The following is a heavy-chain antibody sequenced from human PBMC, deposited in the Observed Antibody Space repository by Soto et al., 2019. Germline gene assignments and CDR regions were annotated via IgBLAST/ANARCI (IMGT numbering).Heavy chain of an antibody. CDR2: IYPGDSDT. V-gene: IGHV5-51*01. J-gene: IGHJ5*02. Sequence: SGESLKISCKGSGYSFTTYWIGWVRQMPGKGLEWMGVIYPGDSDTRYSPSFQGQVTISADKSISTAFLQWSSLKASDTAMYYCARRAAAYNWFDPWGQGTLVTVSS. CDR1: GYSFTTYW. CDR3: ARRAAAYNWFDP. D-gene: IGHD6-25*01.